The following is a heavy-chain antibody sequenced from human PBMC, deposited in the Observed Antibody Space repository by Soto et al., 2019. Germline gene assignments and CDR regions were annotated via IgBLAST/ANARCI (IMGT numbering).Heavy chain of an antibody. CDR1: GFTVSSNYS. CDR3: AKDEPTFLLWFG. Sequence: HPGGSLRLSCSVSGFTVSSNYSMSWVRQAPGKGLEWVSAISGSGGSTYYADSVKGRFTISRDNSKNTLYLQMNSLRAEDTAVYYCAKDEPTFLLWFGRGEGTLVTVSS. CDR2: ISGSGGST. J-gene: IGHJ4*02. D-gene: IGHD3-10*01. V-gene: IGHV3-23*01.